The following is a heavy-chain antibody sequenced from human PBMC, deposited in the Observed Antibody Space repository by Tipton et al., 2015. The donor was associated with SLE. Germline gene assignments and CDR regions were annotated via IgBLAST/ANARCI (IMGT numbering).Heavy chain of an antibody. CDR2: ISYDGNDK. J-gene: IGHJ6*02. CDR1: GFTLNNHG. CDR3: ARDRPRPSGSTLHFYYYGKDV. V-gene: IGHV3-30*03. Sequence: SLRLSCAASGFTLNNHGMHWVRQAPGKGLEWVAMISYDGNDKYYADSLKGRFTISRDNFANTLHLRMNSLRAEDTAIYYCARDRPRPSGSTLHFYYYGKDVWGQGTTVIVSS. D-gene: IGHD6-6*01.